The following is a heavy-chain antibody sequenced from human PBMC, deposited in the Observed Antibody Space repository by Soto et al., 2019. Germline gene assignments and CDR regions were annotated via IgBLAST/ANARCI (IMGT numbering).Heavy chain of an antibody. Sequence: QVQLQESGPGLVKPSETLSLTCTVSGGSISSYYWSWIRQPPGKGLEWLGYIYYSGSTNYHPSLKSRVTISVETSRTKFSLKLSSVPAAETVVYYCARDGYSRYAFDICGQGTMVTVSS. CDR1: GGSISSYY. CDR3: ARDGYSRYAFDI. CDR2: IYYSGST. V-gene: IGHV4-59*12. D-gene: IGHD4-4*01. J-gene: IGHJ3*02.